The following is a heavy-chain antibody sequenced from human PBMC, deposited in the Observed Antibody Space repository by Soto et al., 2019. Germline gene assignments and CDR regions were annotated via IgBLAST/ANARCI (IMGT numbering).Heavy chain of an antibody. V-gene: IGHV3-21*01. CDR1: GFTFSSYS. Sequence: EVQLVESGGGLVKPGGSLRLSRAASGFTFSSYSMNWVRQAPGKGLEWVSSISSSSSYIYYADSVKGRFTISRDNAKNSLYLQMNSLRAEDTAVYYCARAEGRLAGGFDYWGQGTLVTVSS. D-gene: IGHD6-25*01. CDR2: ISSSSSYI. J-gene: IGHJ4*02. CDR3: ARAEGRLAGGFDY.